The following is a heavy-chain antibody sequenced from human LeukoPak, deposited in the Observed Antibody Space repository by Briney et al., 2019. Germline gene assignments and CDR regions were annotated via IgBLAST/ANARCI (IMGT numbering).Heavy chain of an antibody. CDR2: LNPNSGGT. CDR1: GYIFTGYY. D-gene: IGHD2-2*01. V-gene: IGHV1-2*02. Sequence: ASVKVSCKASGYIFTGYYMHWVRQAPGQGLEWMGWLNPNSGGTNYAQKFQDRVTMTRDTSISTAYMELSRLRSDDTAVYYCARDRGWCSSTSCYEDNFDYWGQGTLVTVSS. J-gene: IGHJ4*02. CDR3: ARDRGWCSSTSCYEDNFDY.